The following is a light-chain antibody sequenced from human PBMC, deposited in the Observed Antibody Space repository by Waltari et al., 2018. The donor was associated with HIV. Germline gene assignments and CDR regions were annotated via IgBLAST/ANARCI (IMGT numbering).Light chain of an antibody. CDR1: SGHSNYD. CDR3: QTWDTGIRV. V-gene: IGLV4-69*01. J-gene: IGLJ3*02. CDR2: LNSDGSH. Sequence: QLVLTQSPSASASLGASVKFTCTLSSGHSNYDIAWHQQQPETGPRYLMKLNSDGSHSKGDGIPDRFSGSSSGAERYLTSSSLQSEDEADYYCQTWDTGIRVFGGGTKLTVL.